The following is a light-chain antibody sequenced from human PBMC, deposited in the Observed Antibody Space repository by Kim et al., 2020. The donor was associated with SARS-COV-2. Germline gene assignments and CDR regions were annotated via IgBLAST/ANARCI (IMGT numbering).Light chain of an antibody. V-gene: IGKV1-5*03. CDR2: KAS. CDR1: QSISSW. Sequence: SASVGDRVTSTCRASQSISSWLAWYQQKPGKAPKLLIYKASSLESGVPSRFSGSGSGTEFTLTISSLQPDDFATYYCQQYNSYSLTFGQGTKLEI. CDR3: QQYNSYSLT. J-gene: IGKJ2*01.